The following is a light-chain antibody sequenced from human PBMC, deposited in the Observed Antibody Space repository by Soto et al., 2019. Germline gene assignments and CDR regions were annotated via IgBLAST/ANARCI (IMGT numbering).Light chain of an antibody. CDR2: DAS. J-gene: IGKJ4*01. CDR3: QQRSNWPLT. V-gene: IGKV3-11*01. Sequence: EIVLTQSPATLSLSPGARATLSCRASQSVSSYLAWYQQRPGQAPRLLIHDASNRATGIPARFSGSGSGTDFTLTIGSLESDDSAVYYCQQRSNWPLTFGGGTKVEI. CDR1: QSVSSY.